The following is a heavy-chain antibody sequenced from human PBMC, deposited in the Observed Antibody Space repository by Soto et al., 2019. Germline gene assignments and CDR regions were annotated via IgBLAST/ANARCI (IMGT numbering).Heavy chain of an antibody. Sequence: EVQLLESGGGLVQPGGSLRLSCAASGFTFSSYAMSWVRQAPGKGLEWVSGISSGGASTYYADSVKGRFTVSRDKSKNTLFLEMNSLRAEDTALYYCARIPPASSSYDITGFPWYFDFWGRGTLVTVSS. J-gene: IGHJ2*01. CDR3: ARIPPASSSYDITGFPWYFDF. V-gene: IGHV3-23*01. D-gene: IGHD3-22*01. CDR2: ISSGGAST. CDR1: GFTFSSYA.